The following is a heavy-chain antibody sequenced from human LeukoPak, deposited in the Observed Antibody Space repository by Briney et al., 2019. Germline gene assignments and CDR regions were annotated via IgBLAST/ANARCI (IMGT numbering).Heavy chain of an antibody. D-gene: IGHD3-10*01. Sequence: GASVKVSCKASGYTFTSYGISWVRQAPGQGLEWMGWISAYNGNTNYAQKLQGRVTMTTDTSTSTAYMELRSLRSDDTAVYYCARTSSATLPAGSGSYYMPDYWGQGTLVTVSS. CDR3: ARTSSATLPAGSGSYYMPDY. V-gene: IGHV1-18*01. CDR2: ISAYNGNT. J-gene: IGHJ4*02. CDR1: GYTFTSYG.